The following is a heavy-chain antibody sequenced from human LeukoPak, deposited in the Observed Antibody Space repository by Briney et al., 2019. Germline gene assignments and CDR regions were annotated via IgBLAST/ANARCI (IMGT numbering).Heavy chain of an antibody. V-gene: IGHV4-34*01. D-gene: IGHD3-10*01. Sequence: SETLSLTCAVYGGSFSGYYWSWIRQPPGKGLEWIGEINHSGSTNYNPSLKSLVTISVDTSKNQLSLKLSSVTAANTAVYYCARANRVVRGVIITTFDYWGQGTLVTVSS. CDR3: ARANRVVRGVIITTFDY. CDR2: INHSGST. CDR1: GGSFSGYY. J-gene: IGHJ4*02.